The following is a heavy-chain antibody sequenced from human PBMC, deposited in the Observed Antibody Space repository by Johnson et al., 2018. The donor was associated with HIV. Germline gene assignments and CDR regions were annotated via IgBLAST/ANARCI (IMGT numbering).Heavy chain of an antibody. CDR3: ARAKLGGVFEI. J-gene: IGHJ3*02. Sequence: QVQLVESGGGLVKSGGSLRLSCVASGLTFSDYYLSWIRQAPGKGLEWISYISSTGNNIYYTDSVKGRFTVSRANTKNSLFLQIDTLRAEDTAVYYCARAKLGGVFEIWGQGTMVTVSS. D-gene: IGHD2-8*02. CDR1: GLTFSDYY. V-gene: IGHV3-11*04. CDR2: ISSTGNNI.